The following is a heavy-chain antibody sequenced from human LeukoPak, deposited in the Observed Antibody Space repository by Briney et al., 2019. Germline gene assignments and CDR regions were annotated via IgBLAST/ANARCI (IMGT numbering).Heavy chain of an antibody. CDR1: GGSIRDYY. Sequence: SETLSLTCTVSGGSIRDYYWSWIRQPPGKGLEWIGYIYYSGNTNYSPSLKSRVTISVDTSQNQFSLKLSSVTAADTAMYYCARAKGGYSSGWRFDNWGQGALVTVSS. CDR3: ARAKGGYSSGWRFDN. J-gene: IGHJ4*02. D-gene: IGHD6-19*01. CDR2: IYYSGNT. V-gene: IGHV4-59*08.